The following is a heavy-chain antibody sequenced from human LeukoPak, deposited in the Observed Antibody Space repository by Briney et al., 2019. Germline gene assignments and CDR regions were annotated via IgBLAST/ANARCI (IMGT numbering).Heavy chain of an antibody. Sequence: ASVKVSCKTSGYTFTNYGLSWVRQAPGQGLEWMGWISAYNGDTNYVQNFQGRVTMTTDTSTSTVYMELRSLRSDDTAVYYCARMNYGEGLDYWGQGALVTVSS. J-gene: IGHJ4*02. V-gene: IGHV1-18*01. CDR3: ARMNYGEGLDY. CDR2: ISAYNGDT. D-gene: IGHD4-17*01. CDR1: GYTFTNYG.